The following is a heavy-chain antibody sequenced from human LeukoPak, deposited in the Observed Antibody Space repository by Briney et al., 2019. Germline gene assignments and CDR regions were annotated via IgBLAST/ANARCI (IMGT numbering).Heavy chain of an antibody. Sequence: GGSLRLSCEASGFTFDDYGMSWVRQAPGKGLEWVSGINWNGDSIGYADSVKGRFTISRDNANNSLYLQMDSLRAEDTALYHCARGRGDGNGHNWFDPWGQGTLVTVSS. V-gene: IGHV3-20*01. D-gene: IGHD3-10*01. CDR3: ARGRGDGNGHNWFDP. CDR2: INWNGDSI. CDR1: GFTFDDYG. J-gene: IGHJ5*02.